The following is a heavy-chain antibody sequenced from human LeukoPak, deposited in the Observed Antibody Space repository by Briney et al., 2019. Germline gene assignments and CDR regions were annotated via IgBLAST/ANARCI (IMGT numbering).Heavy chain of an antibody. CDR1: GYTFISYS. CDR2: INPNSGGT. J-gene: IGHJ4*02. V-gene: IGHV1-2*02. Sequence: ASVKVSCKASGYTFISYSMNWVRQAPGQGLEWMGWINPNSGGTNYAQKFQGRVTMTRDTSISTAYMELSRLRSDDTAVYYCARAYRYCSGGSCYSTVDYWGQGTLVTVSS. D-gene: IGHD2-15*01. CDR3: ARAYRYCSGGSCYSTVDY.